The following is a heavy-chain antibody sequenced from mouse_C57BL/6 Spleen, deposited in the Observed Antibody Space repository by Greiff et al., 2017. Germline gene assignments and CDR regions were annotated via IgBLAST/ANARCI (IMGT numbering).Heavy chain of an antibody. Sequence: VQLQASGAELMQPGASVKLSCKATGYTFTGYWIAWVKQRPGHGLEWIGEILPGSGSTNYNEKFKGKATFTADTSSNTAYMQLSSLTTEDSAIYYGARRRTLTVVEEYYFDYWCQGTTLTVSS. CDR1: GYTFTGYW. J-gene: IGHJ2*01. V-gene: IGHV1-9*01. D-gene: IGHD1-1*01. CDR3: ARRRTLTVVEEYYFDY. CDR2: ILPGSGST.